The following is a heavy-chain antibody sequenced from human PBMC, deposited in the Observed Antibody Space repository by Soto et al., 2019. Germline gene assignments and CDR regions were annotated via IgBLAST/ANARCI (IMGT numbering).Heavy chain of an antibody. V-gene: IGHV3-33*01. CDR1: GFTFSSYG. D-gene: IGHD6-19*01. Sequence: GESLKISCAASGFTFSSYGMHWVRQAPGKGLEWVAVIWYDGSNKYYADSVKGRFTISRDNSKNTLYLQMNSLRAEDTAVYYCASAVHRGPQWLAIGQPVDYWGQGTLVTVSS. J-gene: IGHJ4*02. CDR3: ASAVHRGPQWLAIGQPVDY. CDR2: IWYDGSNK.